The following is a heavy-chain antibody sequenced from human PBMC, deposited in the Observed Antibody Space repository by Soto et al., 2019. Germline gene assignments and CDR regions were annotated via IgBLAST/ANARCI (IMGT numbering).Heavy chain of an antibody. V-gene: IGHV4-39*01. CDR2: IYYSGST. D-gene: IGHD5-12*01. CDR3: ARHVNEVTTISYFDY. CDR1: GGSISSSSYY. Sequence: SETLSLTCTVSGGSISSSSYYWGWIRQPPGKGLEWIGSIYYSGSTYYNPSLKSRVTISVDTSKNQFSLKLSSVTAADTAVYYCARHVNEVTTISYFDYWGQGTLVTVSS. J-gene: IGHJ4*02.